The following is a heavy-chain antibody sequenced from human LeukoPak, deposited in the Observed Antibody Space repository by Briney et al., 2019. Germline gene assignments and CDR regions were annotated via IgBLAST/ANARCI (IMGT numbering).Heavy chain of an antibody. Sequence: GSLRLSCAASGFTFSSYAMHWVRQAPGKGLEWVAVISYDGSNKYYADSVKGRFTISRDNSKNTLYLQMNSLRAEDTAVYYCASGPDYYGSGSYLPSWGQGTLVTVSS. CDR1: GFTFSSYA. V-gene: IGHV3-30-3*01. J-gene: IGHJ5*02. CDR3: ASGPDYYGSGSYLPS. D-gene: IGHD3-10*01. CDR2: ISYDGSNK.